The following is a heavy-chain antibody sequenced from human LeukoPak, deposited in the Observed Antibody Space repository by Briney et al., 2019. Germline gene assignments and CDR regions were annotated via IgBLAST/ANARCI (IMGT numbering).Heavy chain of an antibody. CDR2: MNPDSGGT. V-gene: IGHV1-2*02. D-gene: IGHD3/OR15-3a*01. CDR1: GYTFIGHY. Sequence: ASVKVSCKASGYTFIGHYIHWVRQAPGQGLEWMGWMNPDSGGTNYAQKFQDRVTMNRDTSITTAYMELSRLTSDDTAIYYCARIMEYYDFTPRGFDIWGQGTLVAVSS. J-gene: IGHJ3*02. CDR3: ARIMEYYDFTPRGFDI.